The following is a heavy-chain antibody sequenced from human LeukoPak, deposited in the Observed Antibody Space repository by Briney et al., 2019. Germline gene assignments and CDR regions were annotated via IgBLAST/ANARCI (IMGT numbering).Heavy chain of an antibody. J-gene: IGHJ4*02. CDR1: GYSISSGHY. Sequence: SESLSLTCAVSGYSISSGHYWGWIRQPPGKGLEWIGSIYHSGSTYYNPSLKSRATISVDTSKNQFSLKLSSVTAADTAVYYCARSPRASYCSGGSCYFDYWGQGTLVTVSS. CDR3: ARSPRASYCSGGSCYFDY. V-gene: IGHV4-38-2*01. D-gene: IGHD2-15*01. CDR2: IYHSGST.